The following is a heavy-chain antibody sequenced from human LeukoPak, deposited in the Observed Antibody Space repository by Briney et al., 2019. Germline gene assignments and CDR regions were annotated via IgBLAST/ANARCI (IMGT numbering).Heavy chain of an antibody. CDR1: GFSLSTHGVG. CDR3: VHRDSKANFYGFAY. CDR2: IYWDDNE. D-gene: IGHD4-17*01. Sequence: SGPTLVKPTQTLTLTCTFSGFSLSTHGVGVGWIRQPPGKALDWLALIYWDDNERYSPSLMGRLTITKDTSKNQVVLTMTNMDPVDTATYYCVHRDSKANFYGFAYWGQGTLVTVSS. V-gene: IGHV2-5*02. J-gene: IGHJ4*02.